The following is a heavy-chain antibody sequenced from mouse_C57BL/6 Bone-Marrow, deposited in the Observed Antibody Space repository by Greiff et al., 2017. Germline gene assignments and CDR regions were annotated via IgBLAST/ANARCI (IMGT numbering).Heavy chain of an antibody. Sequence: QVQLQQPGAELVMPGASVKLSCKASGYTFTSYWMHWVKQRPGQGLEWIGEIDPSDSYTNYNQKFKGKSTLTVDKSSSTAYMQLSSLTSEDSAVYYCAITTTVVAGDYWGQGTTLTVSS. CDR1: GYTFTSYW. J-gene: IGHJ2*01. V-gene: IGHV1-69*01. CDR3: AITTTVVAGDY. CDR2: IDPSDSYT. D-gene: IGHD1-1*01.